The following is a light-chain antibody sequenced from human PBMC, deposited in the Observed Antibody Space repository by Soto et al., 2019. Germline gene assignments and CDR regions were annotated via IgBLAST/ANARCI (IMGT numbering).Light chain of an antibody. CDR3: MQGTHWPLT. J-gene: IGKJ1*01. CDR2: KVS. Sequence: DVVMTQSPLSLPVTLGQPASISCRSSQSLVHSDGNTYLNWFQQRPGQSPRRLNDKVSNRDSGVPDRFSGSGSGTDFTLKISRVEAADVGVYYCMQGTHWPLTFGQGTKVEIK. CDR1: QSLVHSDGNTY. V-gene: IGKV2-30*02.